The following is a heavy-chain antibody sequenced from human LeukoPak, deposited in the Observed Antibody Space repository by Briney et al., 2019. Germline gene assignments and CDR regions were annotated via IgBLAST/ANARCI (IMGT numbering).Heavy chain of an antibody. CDR3: ARRLSSSWNDAFDI. J-gene: IGHJ3*02. Sequence: SETLSLTCTVSGGSISSSSYYWGWIRHPPGKGLEWIGSIYYSGSTYYNPSLKSRVTISVDTSKNQFSLKLSSVTAADTAVYYCARRLSSSWNDAFDIWGQGTMVTVSS. CDR2: IYYSGST. V-gene: IGHV4-39*01. D-gene: IGHD6-13*01. CDR1: GGSISSSSYY.